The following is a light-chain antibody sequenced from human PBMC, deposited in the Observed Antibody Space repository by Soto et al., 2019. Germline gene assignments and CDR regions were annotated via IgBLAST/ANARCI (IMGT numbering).Light chain of an antibody. CDR3: SSYTTGNTRQIV. CDR1: SSDVGGYNY. CDR2: DVS. V-gene: IGLV2-14*03. Sequence: QSALTQPASVSGSPGQSITISCTGTSSDVGGYNYVSWYQHHPGKAPKLMIFDVSNRPSGVSNLFSGSKSGNTASLTISGLQPEDEADYYCSSYTTGNTRQIVFGTGTKLTVL. J-gene: IGLJ1*01.